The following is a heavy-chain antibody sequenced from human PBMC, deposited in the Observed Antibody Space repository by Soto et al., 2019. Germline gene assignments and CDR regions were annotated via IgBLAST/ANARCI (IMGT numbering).Heavy chain of an antibody. J-gene: IGHJ4*02. CDR2: ISAGGAT. D-gene: IGHD2-2*01. CDR1: GFTFVSCA. CDR3: AKAPFDIAARPSPIDY. V-gene: IGHV3-23*01. Sequence: GGSLRLSCATSGFTFVSCAMNWVRQAPEKGLEWVSAISAGGATFYSDSVKGRFTISRDNSKNTVYLQMNDLSAEDTAVYFCAKAPFDIAARPSPIDYWGQGTLVTVSS.